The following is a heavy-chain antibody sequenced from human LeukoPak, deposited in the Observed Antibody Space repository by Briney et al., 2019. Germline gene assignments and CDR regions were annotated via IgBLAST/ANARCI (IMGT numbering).Heavy chain of an antibody. CDR1: GFTFSTYP. V-gene: IGHV3-30*01. J-gene: IGHJ4*02. Sequence: GGSLRLSCAASGFTFSTYPMHWVRQAPGKGLEWVAAISYDGSNKYYADSVKGLFTISRDNSKNTLYLQMNSLRAEDTAVYFCAREEYHFDYWGQGTLVTVSS. CDR2: ISYDGSNK. CDR3: AREEYHFDY. D-gene: IGHD6-6*01.